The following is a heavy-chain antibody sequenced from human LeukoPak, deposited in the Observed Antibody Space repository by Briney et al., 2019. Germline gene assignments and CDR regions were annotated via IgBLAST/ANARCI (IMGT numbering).Heavy chain of an antibody. CDR2: ISGSGGST. J-gene: IGHJ4*02. Sequence: GGSLRLSCAASGFTFSSYAMSWVRQAPGKGLEWVSAISGSGGSTYYADSVKGRFTISRDNSKNTLYLQMNSLRAEDTAVYYCAKGSQYYYDSSGSDYWGQGTLVTVSS. D-gene: IGHD3-22*01. CDR1: GFTFSSYA. CDR3: AKGSQYYYDSSGSDY. V-gene: IGHV3-23*01.